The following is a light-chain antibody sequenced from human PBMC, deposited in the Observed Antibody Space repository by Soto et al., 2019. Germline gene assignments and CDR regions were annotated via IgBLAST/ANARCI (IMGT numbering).Light chain of an antibody. J-gene: IGKJ5*01. V-gene: IGKV3-20*01. CDR3: QQYGSSIT. Sequence: MTQSPAALSVSPGERATLSCRASQSVSSSYLAWYQQKPGQAPRLLIYGTSSRATGIPDRISGSGSGTDFTLTISRLEPEDFAVFYCQQYGSSITFGQGTRLEIK. CDR2: GTS. CDR1: QSVSSSY.